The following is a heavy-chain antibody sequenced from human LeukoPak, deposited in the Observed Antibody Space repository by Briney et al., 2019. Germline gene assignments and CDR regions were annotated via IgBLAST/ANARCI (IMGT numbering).Heavy chain of an antibody. D-gene: IGHD3-22*01. Sequence: SETLSLTCTVSGGSISSYYWSWIRQPPGKGLEWIGYIYYSGSTNYNPSLKSRVTISVDTSKNQFSLKLSSVTAADTAVYYCARADYYDSSGYYLRSNPDYWGQGTLVTVSS. V-gene: IGHV4-59*01. J-gene: IGHJ4*02. CDR1: GGSISSYY. CDR3: ARADYYDSSGYYLRSNPDY. CDR2: IYYSGST.